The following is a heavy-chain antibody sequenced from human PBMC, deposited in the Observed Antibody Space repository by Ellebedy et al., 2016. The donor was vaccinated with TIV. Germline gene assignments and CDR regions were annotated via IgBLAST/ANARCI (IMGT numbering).Heavy chain of an antibody. CDR3: AAAHYYFYGKDV. J-gene: IGHJ6*02. Sequence: PGGSLRLSRAASGFSFDDYAMHWVRQAPGKGLEWVSLSSGDGGNTYYADSVKGRFTISRDNAKNSLYLQMNSLRAEDTAVYYCAAAHYYFYGKDVWGQGTRVTVSS. D-gene: IGHD2-15*01. CDR1: GFSFDDYA. CDR2: SSGDGGNT. V-gene: IGHV3-43*02.